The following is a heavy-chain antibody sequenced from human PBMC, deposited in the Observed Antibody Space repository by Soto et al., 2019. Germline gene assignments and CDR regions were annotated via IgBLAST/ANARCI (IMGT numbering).Heavy chain of an antibody. CDR3: ARDGGEAILTVYYYYYMDV. D-gene: IGHD3-9*01. Sequence: ESGGGVVQPGRSLRLSCAASGFTFSSYGMHWVRQAPGKGLEWVAVIWYDGSNKYYADSVKGRFTISRDNSKNTLYLQMNSLRAEDTAVYYCARDGGEAILTVYYYYYMDVWGKGTTVTVSS. CDR1: GFTFSSYG. CDR2: IWYDGSNK. J-gene: IGHJ6*03. V-gene: IGHV3-33*01.